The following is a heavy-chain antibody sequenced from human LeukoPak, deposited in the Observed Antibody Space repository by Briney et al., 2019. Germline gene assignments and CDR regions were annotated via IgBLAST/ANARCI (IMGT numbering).Heavy chain of an antibody. CDR3: ARDGCSSTSCYGYI. Sequence: PGGSLRLSCAASGFTFSDYYMSWIRQAPGKGLEWVSYISSSGSTIYYADSVKGRFTISRDNAKNSLYLQMNSLRAEDTAVYCCARDGCSSTSCYGYIWGQGTLVTVSS. J-gene: IGHJ4*02. V-gene: IGHV3-11*01. CDR1: GFTFSDYY. CDR2: ISSSGSTI. D-gene: IGHD2-2*01.